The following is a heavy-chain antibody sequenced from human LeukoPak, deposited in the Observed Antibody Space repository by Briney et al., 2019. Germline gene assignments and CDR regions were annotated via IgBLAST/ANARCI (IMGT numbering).Heavy chain of an antibody. CDR1: GFSFRSYL. CDR2: IKSDGRST. D-gene: IGHD2-21*01. J-gene: IGHJ4*02. V-gene: IGHV3-74*01. Sequence: GGALRLSCAASGFSFRSYLMHWVRQAPGKGLGWVSSIKSDGRSTIYADSVKGRFTMSRDNAKSTLYLQMNSLRAEDTAVYYCVRDVWGDRDGFFEYWGQGTLVTVSS. CDR3: VRDVWGDRDGFFEY.